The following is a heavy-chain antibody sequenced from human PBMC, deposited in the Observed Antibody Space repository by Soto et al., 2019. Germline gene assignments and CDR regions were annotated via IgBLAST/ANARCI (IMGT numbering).Heavy chain of an antibody. Sequence: ASVKVSCKASGYTFTGYYMHWVRQAPGQRLEWMGWINAGNGNTKYSQKFQGRVTITRDTSASTAYMELSSLRSEDTAVYYCARGLDPHGYNWFDPWGQGTLVTVSS. CDR2: INAGNGNT. CDR1: GYTFTGYY. D-gene: IGHD6-19*01. CDR3: ARGLDPHGYNWFDP. J-gene: IGHJ5*02. V-gene: IGHV1-3*01.